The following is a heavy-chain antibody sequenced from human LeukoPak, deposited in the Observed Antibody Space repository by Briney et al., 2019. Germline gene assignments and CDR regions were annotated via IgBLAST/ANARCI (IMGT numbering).Heavy chain of an antibody. D-gene: IGHD3-10*01. V-gene: IGHV5-51*01. CDR1: GDKFSTYW. CDR3: ARHIYGSGSYSPIEY. J-gene: IGHJ4*02. Sequence: GESLKISCKGIGDKFSTYWIGWVRQMPGKGLEWMGSIYLGDSDTRYSPSFQGRVSLSADKSASTAYLQWSGLKASDTAMYYCARHIYGSGSYSPIEYWGQGTLVTVSS. CDR2: IYLGDSDT.